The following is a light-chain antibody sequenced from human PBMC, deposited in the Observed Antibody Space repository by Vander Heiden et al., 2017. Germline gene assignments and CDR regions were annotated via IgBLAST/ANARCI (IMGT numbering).Light chain of an antibody. CDR1: SSDVGGYKY. CDR3: SSYAGSDNLV. CDR2: EVS. V-gene: IGLV2-8*01. J-gene: IGLJ2*01. Sequence: SALTQPPSASGSPGQSVPISCPGTSSDVGGYKYVSWYQQHPDKAPKLMIYEVSRRPSGVPDRFSGSKSGNTASLTVSGLQAEDEADYYCSSYAGSDNLVFGGGTKLNVL.